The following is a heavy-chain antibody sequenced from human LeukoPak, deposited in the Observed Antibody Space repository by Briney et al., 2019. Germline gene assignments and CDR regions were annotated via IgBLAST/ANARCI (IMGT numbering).Heavy chain of an antibody. Sequence: GGSLRLSCAASGFTASSNYMSWVRQAPGKGLEWVSVIYSGGSTYYADSVKGRFTISRDNSKNTLYLQMNSLRAEDTAVYYCARVYYDFWSGYPNWFDPWGQGTPVTVSS. D-gene: IGHD3-3*01. V-gene: IGHV3-66*01. CDR2: IYSGGST. J-gene: IGHJ5*02. CDR1: GFTASSNY. CDR3: ARVYYDFWSGYPNWFDP.